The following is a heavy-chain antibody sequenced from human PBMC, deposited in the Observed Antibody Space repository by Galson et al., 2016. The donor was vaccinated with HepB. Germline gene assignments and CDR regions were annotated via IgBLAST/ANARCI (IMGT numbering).Heavy chain of an antibody. CDR2: VYWNDDK. D-gene: IGHD3-10*01. J-gene: IGHJ5*02. CDR3: ELVILVTGRWFDP. Sequence: PALVKPTQTLTLTCTFSGFSLSTGGVGVGWIRQPPGKALEWLALVYWNDDKRSRPSLESRLTITKDTSRHQVVLTMTNMDPMDTATYYCELVILVTGRWFDPWGPGTLVTVSS. V-gene: IGHV2-5*01. CDR1: GFSLSTGGVG.